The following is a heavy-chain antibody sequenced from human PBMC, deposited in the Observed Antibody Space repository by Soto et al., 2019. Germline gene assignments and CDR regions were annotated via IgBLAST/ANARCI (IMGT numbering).Heavy chain of an antibody. CDR3: ARGTPRYCSGGSCYPRYYYYYSYMDV. J-gene: IGHJ6*03. Sequence: SETLSLTCAVYGGSFSGYYWSWIRQPPGKGLEWIGEINHSGSTNYNPSLKSRVTISVDTSKNQFSLKLSSVTAADTAVYYCARGTPRYCSGGSCYPRYYYYYSYMDVWGKGTTVTVSS. CDR2: INHSGST. V-gene: IGHV4-34*01. CDR1: GGSFSGYY. D-gene: IGHD2-15*01.